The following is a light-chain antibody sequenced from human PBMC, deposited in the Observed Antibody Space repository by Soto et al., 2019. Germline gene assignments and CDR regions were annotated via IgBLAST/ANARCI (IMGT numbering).Light chain of an antibody. J-gene: IGKJ1*01. CDR3: QQYTNTNNPWM. CDR2: DAS. V-gene: IGKV1-5*01. CDR1: QTISTW. Sequence: DIQMTQSPSSLSASVGDRVTITCRASQTISTWMAWYQQKPGKAPKLLVYDASTLQSGVASRFSGSGSGTGFTLIISGLQPDDSATYYCQQYTNTNNPWMFGQGTKV.